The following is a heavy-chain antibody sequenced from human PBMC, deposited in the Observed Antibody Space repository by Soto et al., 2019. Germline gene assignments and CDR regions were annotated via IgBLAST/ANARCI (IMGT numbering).Heavy chain of an antibody. V-gene: IGHV3-11*01. Sequence: GGSMRFACAASAFSFSDYYIGWIRQAPGKGLEWLSYISGNGNTIYYADSVKGRFTVSRDNAKNLLYLQMNSLRAEDTAVYYCAASAVVAAHYWGQGALVTVS. J-gene: IGHJ4*01. D-gene: IGHD2-15*01. CDR1: AFSFSDYY. CDR3: AASAVVAAHY. CDR2: ISGNGNTI.